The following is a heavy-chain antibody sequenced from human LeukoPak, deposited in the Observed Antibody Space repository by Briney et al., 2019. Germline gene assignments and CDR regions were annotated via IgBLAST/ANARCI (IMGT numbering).Heavy chain of an antibody. D-gene: IGHD5-24*01. J-gene: IGHJ4*02. CDR2: IYYSGST. V-gene: IGHV4-30-4*01. CDR1: GGSISSGDYY. CDR3: ARLDGYKYYFGY. Sequence: SETLSLTCTVSGGSISSGDYYWSWIRQPPGKGLEWIGYIYYSGSTYYNPSLKSRVTISVDTSKNQFSLKLSSVTAADTAVYYCARLDGYKYYFGYWGQGTLVTVSS.